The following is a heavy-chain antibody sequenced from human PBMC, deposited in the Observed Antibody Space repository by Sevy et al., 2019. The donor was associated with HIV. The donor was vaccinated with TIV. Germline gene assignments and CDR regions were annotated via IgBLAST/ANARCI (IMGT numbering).Heavy chain of an antibody. J-gene: IGHJ6*02. CDR2: IIPIFGTA. V-gene: IGHV1-69*13. CDR1: GGTFSSYA. D-gene: IGHD4-4*01. Sequence: ASVKVSCKASGGTFSSYAISWVRQAPGQGLEWIGGIIPIFGTANYAQKFQGRVTITADESTSTAYMELSSLRSEDTAVYYCARDVHDYSNYYYYYGMDVWGQGTTVTVSS. CDR3: ARDVHDYSNYYYYYGMDV.